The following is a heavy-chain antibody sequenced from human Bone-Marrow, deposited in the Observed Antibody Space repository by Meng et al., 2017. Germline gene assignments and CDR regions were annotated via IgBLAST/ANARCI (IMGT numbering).Heavy chain of an antibody. CDR2: FHHSGTT. CDR3: AASPGWWRIDS. J-gene: IGHJ4*02. Sequence: VQPQESGPGLVKPSGTLSLTCGVSGASVSSGYWWTWVRQPPGKGLEWIGEFHHSGTTDYNPSLRSRVTISVDTSKNQFSLRLTSVAAADTAVYYCAASPGWWRIDSWGQGTLVTVSS. V-gene: IGHV4-4*02. CDR1: GASVSSGYW. D-gene: IGHD6-19*01.